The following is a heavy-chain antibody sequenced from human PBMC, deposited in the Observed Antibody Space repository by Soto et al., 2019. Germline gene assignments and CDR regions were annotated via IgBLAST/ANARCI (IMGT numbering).Heavy chain of an antibody. CDR3: ASNRVVIMSPYNWFDP. J-gene: IGHJ5*02. Sequence: GASVKVSCKASGGTFSSYTISWVRQAPGQGLEWMGRIIPILGIANYAQKFQGRVTITADKSTSTAYMELSSLRSEDTAVYYCASNRVVIMSPYNWFDPWGQGTLVTVSS. CDR2: IIPILGIA. D-gene: IGHD3-3*01. V-gene: IGHV1-69*02. CDR1: GGTFSSYT.